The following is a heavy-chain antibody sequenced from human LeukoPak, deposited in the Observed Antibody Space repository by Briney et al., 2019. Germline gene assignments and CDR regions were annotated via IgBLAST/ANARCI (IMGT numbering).Heavy chain of an antibody. Sequence: GGSLRLSCAASGFTFSDYYMSWIRQAPGKGLEWAACISSGTYYADSVKGRFTISRDNAKNSLYLQMNSLRAEDTAIYYCARGPQFSGPGWFDPWGQGTLVTVSS. CDR2: ISSGT. CDR3: ARGPQFSGPGWFDP. V-gene: IGHV3-11*04. J-gene: IGHJ5*02. D-gene: IGHD3-10*01. CDR1: GFTFSDYY.